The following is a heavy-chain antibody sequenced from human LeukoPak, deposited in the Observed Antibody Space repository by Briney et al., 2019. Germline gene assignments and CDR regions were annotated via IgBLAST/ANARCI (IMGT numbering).Heavy chain of an antibody. CDR2: IYYRGSN. CDR3: ARGVLDWPAYGDYPGLTRLYYFDY. Sequence: SETLSLTCTVSGGSISSYYWSWVRQPPGKGLEWIGYIYYRGSNNYNPSLKRRVTISVDTSKNQFSLKLSSVTAADTAVYYCARGVLDWPAYGDYPGLTRLYYFDYWGQGTLVTVSS. CDR1: GGSISSYY. D-gene: IGHD4-17*01. V-gene: IGHV4-59*01. J-gene: IGHJ4*02.